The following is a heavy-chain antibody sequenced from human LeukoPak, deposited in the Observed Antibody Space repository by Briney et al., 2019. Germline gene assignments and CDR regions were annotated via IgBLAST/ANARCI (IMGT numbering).Heavy chain of an antibody. D-gene: IGHD4-23*01. CDR2: IFRTGST. V-gene: IGHV4-31*03. J-gene: IGHJ4*02. CDR1: GGSISSGGYY. CDR3: ARAPLPYGGSSGFDY. Sequence: SQTLSLTCTVSGGSISSGGYYWTWIRQHPGKGLEWIGYIFRTGSTYYNLSLNSRVAISLDTSKNHFSLNLTSVTAADTAVYYCARAPLPYGGSSGFDYWGQGTLVTVSS.